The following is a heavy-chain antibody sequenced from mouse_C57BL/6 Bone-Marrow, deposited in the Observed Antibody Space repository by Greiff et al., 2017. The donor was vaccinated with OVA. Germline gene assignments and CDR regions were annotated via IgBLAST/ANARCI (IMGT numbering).Heavy chain of an antibody. D-gene: IGHD1-1*01. J-gene: IGHJ3*01. CDR1: GYTFISYW. V-gene: IGHV1-5*01. CDR2: IYPGNSDT. CDR3: TRLGTTVVDGFAY. Sequence: EVQLQQSGTVLARPGASVKMSCKTSGYTFISYWMHWVKQRPGQGLEWIGSIYPGNSDTSYNQKFKGKVKLTAVTSASTAYMELSSLTNEDSAVYYCTRLGTTVVDGFAYWGQGTLVTVSA.